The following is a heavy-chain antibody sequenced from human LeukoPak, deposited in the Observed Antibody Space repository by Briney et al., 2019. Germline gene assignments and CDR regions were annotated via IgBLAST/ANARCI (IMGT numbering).Heavy chain of an antibody. CDR3: AKDGTTTITFDY. Sequence: PGGSLRLSCAASGFTFEEYGMSWVRQAPGKGLEWVSSVNWDGSSTADADSVRGRFSISRDNAKNSLYLQMNSLRAEDTAVYYCAKDGTTTITFDYWGQGTLVTVSS. D-gene: IGHD1-1*01. CDR2: VNWDGSST. CDR1: GFTFEEYG. V-gene: IGHV3-20*04. J-gene: IGHJ4*02.